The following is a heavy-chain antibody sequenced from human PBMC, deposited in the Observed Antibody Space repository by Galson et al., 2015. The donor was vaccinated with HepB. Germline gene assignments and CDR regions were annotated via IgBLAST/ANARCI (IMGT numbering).Heavy chain of an antibody. Sequence: SVKVSCKASGYTFTGYYIHWLRQAPGRGLEWMGRINPTSGAAYYAQEFPGRVTMTRDTSISTAYMELSSLRSDDTAVYYCARDIFGSGTYYKFWGQGTLVTVSS. CDR1: GYTFTGYY. CDR3: ARDIFGSGTYYKF. D-gene: IGHD3-10*01. V-gene: IGHV1-2*06. J-gene: IGHJ4*02. CDR2: INPTSGAA.